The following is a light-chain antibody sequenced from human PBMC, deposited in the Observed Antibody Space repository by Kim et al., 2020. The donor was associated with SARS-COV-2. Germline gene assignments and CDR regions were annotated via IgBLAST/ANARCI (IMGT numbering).Light chain of an antibody. Sequence: GQSITSSCNGTSTDVGGYNYVSWYQQHPGKAPKLMIYDVSKRPSGVSNRFSGSKSGNTASLTISGLQAEDEADYYCSSYTSSSTYVFGTGTKVTVL. CDR2: DVS. V-gene: IGLV2-14*04. J-gene: IGLJ1*01. CDR3: SSYTSSSTYV. CDR1: STDVGGYNY.